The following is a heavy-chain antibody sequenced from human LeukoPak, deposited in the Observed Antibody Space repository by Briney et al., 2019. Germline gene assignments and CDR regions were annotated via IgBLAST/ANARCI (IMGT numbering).Heavy chain of an antibody. J-gene: IGHJ4*02. CDR2: IGTAGDT. V-gene: IGHV3-13*01. Sequence: GGSLRLSCAASGFTFSSYDIHWVRQATGKGLEWVSAIGTAGDTYYPGSVKGRFTISRENAKNSLYLQMNSLRAGDTAVYYCARGRSYYSSPFDYWGQGTLVTVSS. CDR1: GFTFSSYD. CDR3: ARGRSYYSSPFDY. D-gene: IGHD1-26*01.